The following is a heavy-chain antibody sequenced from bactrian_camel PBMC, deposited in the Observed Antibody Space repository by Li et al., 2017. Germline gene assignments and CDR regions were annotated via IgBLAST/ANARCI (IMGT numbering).Heavy chain of an antibody. CDR3: AAVRPLGGDVLREGGYRY. Sequence: HVQLVESGGGSVQAGGSLRLSCVAYGDTPCRYTESWHRQTPGKEREFVGGVGRDGTLTYADSVKGRFTISRDFAKDTVYLQMNSLRPEDTATYYCAAVRPLGGDVLREGGYRYWGQGTQVTVS. J-gene: IGHJ4*01. CDR1: GDTPCRYT. D-gene: IGHD3*01. V-gene: IGHV3S56*01. CDR2: VGRDGTL.